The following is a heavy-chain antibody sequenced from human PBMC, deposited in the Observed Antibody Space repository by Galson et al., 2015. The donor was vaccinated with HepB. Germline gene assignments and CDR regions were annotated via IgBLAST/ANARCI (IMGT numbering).Heavy chain of an antibody. J-gene: IGHJ3*02. CDR1: GFTFSSYA. D-gene: IGHD2-15*01. CDR3: AKDQDQRGGAFDI. Sequence: SLRLSCAASGFTFSSYAMSWVRQAPGKGLEWVSAISGSGGSTYYADSVKGRFTISRDNSKNTLYLQMNSLRAEDTAVYYCAKDQDQRGGAFDIWGQGTMVTVSS. CDR2: ISGSGGST. V-gene: IGHV3-23*01.